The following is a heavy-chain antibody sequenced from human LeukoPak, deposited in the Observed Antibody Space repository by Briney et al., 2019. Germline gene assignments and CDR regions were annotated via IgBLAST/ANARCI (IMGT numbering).Heavy chain of an antibody. CDR1: GGSISSYY. J-gene: IGHJ4*02. CDR3: ARATDYYDSSGYYGRKLFDY. V-gene: IGHV4-59*01. D-gene: IGHD3-22*01. Sequence: PSETLSLTCTGSGGSISSYYWSWIRQPPGKGLEWIGYIYYSGSTNYNPSLKSRVTISVDTSKNQFSLKLSSVTAADTAVYYCARATDYYDSSGYYGRKLFDYWGQGTLVTVSS. CDR2: IYYSGST.